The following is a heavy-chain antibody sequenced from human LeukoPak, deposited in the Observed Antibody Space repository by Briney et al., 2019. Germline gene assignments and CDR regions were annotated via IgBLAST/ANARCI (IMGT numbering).Heavy chain of an antibody. V-gene: IGHV1-69*05. Sequence: SVKVSCKASGGTFSSYAISWVRQAPGQGLEWMGRIFPIFGTANYAQKFQGRVTITTDESTSTAYMELSSLRSEDTAVYYCARGKYYDFWSGYSYWGQGTLVTVS. CDR3: ARGKYYDFWSGYSY. D-gene: IGHD3-3*01. J-gene: IGHJ4*02. CDR2: IFPIFGTA. CDR1: GGTFSSYA.